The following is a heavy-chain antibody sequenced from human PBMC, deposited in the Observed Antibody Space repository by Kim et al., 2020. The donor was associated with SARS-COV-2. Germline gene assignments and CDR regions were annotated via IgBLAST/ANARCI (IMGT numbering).Heavy chain of an antibody. CDR1: GGSISSGGYY. Sequence: SETLSLTCTVSGGSISSGGYYWSWIRQHPGKGLEWIGYIYYSGSTYYNPSLKSRVTISVDTSKNQFSLKLSSVTAADTAVYYCARGYDFWSGQLAEAWRAFDIWGQGTMVTVSS. V-gene: IGHV4-31*03. D-gene: IGHD3-3*01. CDR3: ARGYDFWSGQLAEAWRAFDI. J-gene: IGHJ3*02. CDR2: IYYSGST.